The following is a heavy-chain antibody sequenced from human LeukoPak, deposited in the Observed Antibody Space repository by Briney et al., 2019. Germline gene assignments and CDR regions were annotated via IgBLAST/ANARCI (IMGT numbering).Heavy chain of an antibody. CDR2: IYYSGST. J-gene: IGHJ4*02. CDR1: GGSISSYY. Sequence: PSETLSLTCTVSGGSISSYYWSWIRQPPGKGLEWIGYIYYSGSTNYNPSLKSRVTTSVDTSKNQFSLKLSSVTAADTAVYYCARHPEMATSKIDYWGQGTLVTVSS. V-gene: IGHV4-59*08. D-gene: IGHD5-24*01. CDR3: ARHPEMATSKIDY.